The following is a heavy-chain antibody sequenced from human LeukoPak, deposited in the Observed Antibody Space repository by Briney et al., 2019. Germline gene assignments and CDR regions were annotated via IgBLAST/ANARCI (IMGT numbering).Heavy chain of an antibody. CDR2: IYYSGST. D-gene: IGHD2-2*01. V-gene: IGHV4-39*01. J-gene: IGHJ3*02. CDR1: GGSISSSSYY. CDR3: ARQGCSSTRGYLFALYAFDI. Sequence: SETLSLTCTVSGGSISSSSYYWGWIRQPPGKGLEWIGSIYYSGSTYYSPSLKSRDTITLDPSKNRFSPKLSSVTPADRAVYYCARQGCSSTRGYLFALYAFDIWGQGTMVTVSS.